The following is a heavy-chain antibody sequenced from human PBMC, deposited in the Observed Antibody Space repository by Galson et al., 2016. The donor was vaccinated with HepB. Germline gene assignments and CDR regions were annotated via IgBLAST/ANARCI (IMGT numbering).Heavy chain of an antibody. V-gene: IGHV3-9*01. J-gene: IGHJ4*02. CDR3: AKETAVDYYDSSGYSDY. Sequence: SLRLSCAASGLTFDDYAMHWVRQAPGKGLEWVSGISWNSGSIGYADSVKGRFTISRDNAQNSLYLQMNSLRAEDTALYYCAKETAVDYYDSSGYSDYWGQGTLVTVSS. CDR1: GLTFDDYA. CDR2: ISWNSGSI. D-gene: IGHD3-22*01.